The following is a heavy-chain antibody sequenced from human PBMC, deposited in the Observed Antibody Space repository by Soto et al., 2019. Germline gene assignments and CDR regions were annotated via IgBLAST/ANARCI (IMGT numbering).Heavy chain of an antibody. J-gene: IGHJ6*02. CDR1: GFTFSDYY. V-gene: IGHV3-11*01. Sequence: PGGSLRLSCAASGFTFSDYYMSWIRQAPGKGLEWVSYISSSGSTIYYADSVKGRFTISRDNAKNSLYLQMNSLRAEDTAVYYCAKGIAVAGLYYYYGMDVWGQGTTVTVSS. CDR2: ISSSGSTI. D-gene: IGHD6-19*01. CDR3: AKGIAVAGLYYYYGMDV.